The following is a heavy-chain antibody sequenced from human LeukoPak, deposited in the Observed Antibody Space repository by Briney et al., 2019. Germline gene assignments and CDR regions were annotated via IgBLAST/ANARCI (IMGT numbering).Heavy chain of an antibody. D-gene: IGHD6-6*01. J-gene: IGHJ2*01. V-gene: IGHV1-18*01. CDR3: ARTQYSSSANWYFDL. CDR2: ISAYNGNT. CDR1: GYTFTSYG. Sequence: ASVKVSCKASGYTFTSYGISWVRQAPGQGLEWMGWISAYNGNTNYAQKLQGRVTMTTDTSTSTAYMELRSLRSDDTAVYYCARTQYSSSANWYFDLWGRGTLVTVSS.